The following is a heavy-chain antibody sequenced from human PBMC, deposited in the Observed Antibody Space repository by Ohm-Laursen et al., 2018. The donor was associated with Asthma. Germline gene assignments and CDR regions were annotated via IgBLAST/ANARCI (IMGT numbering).Heavy chain of an antibody. Sequence: SLRLSCTASGYTFSRYSIHWVRQVPGKGLEWVASISTASTFIYYADSVRGRFTTSRDNAKNSVYPQMNSLRAEDTALYYCARIGPEWELPGREYSLHHWGQGTQVTVSS. V-gene: IGHV3-21*01. J-gene: IGHJ1*01. CDR2: ISTASTFI. D-gene: IGHD1-26*01. CDR1: GYTFSRYS. CDR3: ARIGPEWELPGREYSLHH.